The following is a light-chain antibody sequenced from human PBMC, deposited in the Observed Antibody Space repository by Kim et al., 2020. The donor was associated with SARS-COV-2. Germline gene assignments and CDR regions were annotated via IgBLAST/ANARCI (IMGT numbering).Light chain of an antibody. V-gene: IGLV1-40*01. CDR3: QSYDSSLSGSKV. Sequence: RVTISCTGSSSNIGAGYDVHWYQQLPGTAPKLLIYGNNNRPSGVPDRFSASKSGTSASLAITRLQAEDEADYYCQSYDSSLSGSKVFGGGTQLTVL. J-gene: IGLJ2*01. CDR1: SSNIGAGYD. CDR2: GNN.